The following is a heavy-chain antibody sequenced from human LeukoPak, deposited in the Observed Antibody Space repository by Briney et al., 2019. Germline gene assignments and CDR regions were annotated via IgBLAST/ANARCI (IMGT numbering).Heavy chain of an antibody. Sequence: PGGSLCLSCAASGFTFGNYALHCFRQAPGKDLEWVSLISWDGGSTYYEDSVKGRFTISRDNSKNSLYLQMNSVRAADTALYYCAKDMGYSGYDDAFDIWGQGKMVTVSS. CDR2: ISWDGGST. J-gene: IGHJ3*02. D-gene: IGHD5-12*01. CDR3: AKDMGYSGYDDAFDI. V-gene: IGHV3-43D*03. CDR1: GFTFGNYA.